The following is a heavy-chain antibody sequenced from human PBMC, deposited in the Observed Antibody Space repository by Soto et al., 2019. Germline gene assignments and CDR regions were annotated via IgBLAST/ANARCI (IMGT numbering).Heavy chain of an antibody. Sequence: EVQLVESGGGLVQPGGSLRLSCAASGFTFSSYSMNWVRQAPGKGLEWVSYISSSSSTIYYADSVKCRFTISRDNAKNSLYLQMNSLRDEDTAVYYCAIEWTTVTTDYYYYGMDVWGQGTTVTVSS. CDR1: GFTFSSYS. J-gene: IGHJ6*02. D-gene: IGHD4-4*01. CDR3: AIEWTTVTTDYYYYGMDV. CDR2: ISSSSSTI. V-gene: IGHV3-48*02.